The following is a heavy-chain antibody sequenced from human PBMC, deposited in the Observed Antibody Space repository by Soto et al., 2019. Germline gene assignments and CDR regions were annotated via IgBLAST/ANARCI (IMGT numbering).Heavy chain of an antibody. CDR1: GYTFTSYG. D-gene: IGHD6-13*01. CDR2: ISAYNGNT. J-gene: IGHJ6*02. Sequence: QVQLVQSGAEVKKPGASVKVSCKASGYTFTSYGISWVRQAPGQGLEWMGWISAYNGNTNYAQKLQGRVTMTTDTSTSTAYMEVRSLRSDDTAVYYCARGDSIAAAGTFYYYGMDVWGQGTTVTVSS. V-gene: IGHV1-18*04. CDR3: ARGDSIAAAGTFYYYGMDV.